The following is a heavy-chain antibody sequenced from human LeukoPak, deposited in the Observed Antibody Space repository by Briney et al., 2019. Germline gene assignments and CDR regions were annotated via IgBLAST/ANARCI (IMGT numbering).Heavy chain of an antibody. CDR3: ARSYGVGAFDI. CDR1: GGTFSSYT. V-gene: IGHV1-69*08. J-gene: IGHJ3*02. Sequence: ASVKVSCKASGGTFSSYTISWVRQAPGQGLEWMGRIIPILGTANYAQKFQGRVTITADKSTSTAYMELSSLRSEDTAVYYCARSYGVGAFDIWGQGTMVTVSS. D-gene: IGHD3-10*01. CDR2: IIPILGTA.